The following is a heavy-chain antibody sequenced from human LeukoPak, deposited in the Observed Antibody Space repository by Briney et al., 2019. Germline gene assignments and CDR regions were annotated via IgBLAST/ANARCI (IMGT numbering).Heavy chain of an antibody. J-gene: IGHJ5*02. V-gene: IGHV4-39*07. D-gene: IGHD4-23*01. Sequence: KTSQTLSLTCTVSGGYIITSGHYWGWIRQPPGKGLEWIGSVYYTGVTSTNPSFRSRMSISVDTSKNQFSLNLTSVTAADAAVYYCARERSSSGGHNWFDPWGQGTLVTVSS. CDR1: GGYIITSGHY. CDR3: ARERSSSGGHNWFDP. CDR2: VYYTGVT.